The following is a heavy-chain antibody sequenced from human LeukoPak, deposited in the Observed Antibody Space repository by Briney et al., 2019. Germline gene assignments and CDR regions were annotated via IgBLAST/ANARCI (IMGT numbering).Heavy chain of an antibody. J-gene: IGHJ4*02. CDR1: GFTFNNYA. D-gene: IGHD3-22*01. V-gene: IGHV3-23*01. CDR2: ISGSGGST. Sequence: SGGSLRLSCAASGFTFNNYAMSWVRQAPGKGLEWASVISGSGGSTYYADSVKGRFTISRDNSKNTLDLQMDSLRAEDTALYYCAKSVDYYDSSVFFPGFDYWGQGTLVTVSS. CDR3: AKSVDYYDSSVFFPGFDY.